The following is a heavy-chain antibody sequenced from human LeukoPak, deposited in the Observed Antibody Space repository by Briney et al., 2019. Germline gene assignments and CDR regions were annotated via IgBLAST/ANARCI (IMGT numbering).Heavy chain of an antibody. CDR2: IWYDGSNK. D-gene: IGHD3-3*01. V-gene: IGHV3-33*01. CDR1: GFTFSSYG. Sequence: GGSLRLSCAASGFTFSSYGMHWVRQAPGKGLEWVAVIWYDGSNKYYADSVKGRFTISRDNSKNTLYLQMNSLKTEDTAVYYCTTENYYDFWSGYYRWVGYWGQGTLVTVSS. CDR3: TTENYYDFWSGYYRWVGY. J-gene: IGHJ4*02.